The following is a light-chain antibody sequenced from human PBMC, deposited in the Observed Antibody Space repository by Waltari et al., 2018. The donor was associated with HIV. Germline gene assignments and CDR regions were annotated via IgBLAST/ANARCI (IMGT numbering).Light chain of an antibody. CDR2: RAC. V-gene: IGKV1-5*03. CDR3: QQYNNRPGT. Sequence: DTQMTQSPSTLSAFIGDRVTITCRASQSGSNWLAWYQQKPGQAPKLLISRACDLRRGVPLRFSGGGSGTEFTLAISSLQPDDFATYYCQQYNNRPGTFGPGTKLEIK. J-gene: IGKJ1*01. CDR1: QSGSNW.